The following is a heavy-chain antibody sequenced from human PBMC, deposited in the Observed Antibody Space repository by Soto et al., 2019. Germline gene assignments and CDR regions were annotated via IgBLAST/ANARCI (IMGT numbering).Heavy chain of an antibody. CDR2: IIPILGIA. CDR1: GGTFSSYT. Sequence: QVQLVQSGAEVKKPGSSVKVSCKASGGTFSSYTISWVRQAPGQGLEWMGRIIPILGIANYAQKFQGRVTITADKSTSTAYMELSSLRSEDTAVYYCARGGYCSSTSCLESENFVYWGQGTLVTVSS. J-gene: IGHJ4*02. D-gene: IGHD2-2*01. CDR3: ARGGYCSSTSCLESENFVY. V-gene: IGHV1-69*02.